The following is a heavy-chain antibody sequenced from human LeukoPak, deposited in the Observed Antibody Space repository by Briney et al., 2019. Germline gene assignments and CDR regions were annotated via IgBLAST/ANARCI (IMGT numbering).Heavy chain of an antibody. CDR3: ARDGPGYKLFDY. Sequence: SVNVSCKASGGTFSSYAISWVRQAPGQGLEWMGRIIPILGIANYAQKFQGRVTITADKSTSTAYMELSSLRSEDTAVYYCARDGPGYKLFDYWGQGTLVTVSS. D-gene: IGHD1-1*01. J-gene: IGHJ4*02. V-gene: IGHV1-69*04. CDR1: GGTFSSYA. CDR2: IIPILGIA.